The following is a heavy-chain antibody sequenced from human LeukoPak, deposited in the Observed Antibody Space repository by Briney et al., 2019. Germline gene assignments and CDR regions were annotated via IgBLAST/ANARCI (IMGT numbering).Heavy chain of an antibody. V-gene: IGHV3-74*01. Sequence: GGSLRLSCAASGFTFSSYWMHWVRQAPGKGLVWVSRINSDGSSTSYADSVKGRFTISRDNAKNTLYLQMNSLRAEDTAVYYCARGPLGYCSSTSYYLHPFDYWGQGTLVTVSS. J-gene: IGHJ4*02. CDR1: GFTFSSYW. D-gene: IGHD2-2*01. CDR3: ARGPLGYCSSTSYYLHPFDY. CDR2: INSDGSST.